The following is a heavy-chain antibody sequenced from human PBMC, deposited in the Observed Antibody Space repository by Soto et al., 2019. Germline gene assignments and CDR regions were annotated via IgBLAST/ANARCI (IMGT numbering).Heavy chain of an antibody. CDR3: TTDLGLNTIFGVVSYYGMDV. Sequence: EVQLVESGGGLVKPGGSLRLSCAASGCTFSNAWMNWVRQAPGKGLEWVGRIKSKTDGGTTDYAAPVKGRFTISRDDSKNTLYLQMKSLKTEDTAVYYCTTDLGLNTIFGVVSYYGMDVWGQGTTVTVSS. J-gene: IGHJ6*02. D-gene: IGHD3-3*01. CDR1: GCTFSNAW. V-gene: IGHV3-15*07. CDR2: IKSKTDGGTT.